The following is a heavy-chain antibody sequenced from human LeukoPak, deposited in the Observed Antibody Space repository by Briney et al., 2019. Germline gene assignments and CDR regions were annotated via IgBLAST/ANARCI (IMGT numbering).Heavy chain of an antibody. Sequence: SETLSLTCTVSGGSISGYYWSWIRQPPGKGLEWIGEINHSGSTNYNPSLKSRVTISVDTSKNQFSLKLSSVTAADTAVYYCARSARYGIAAAGTIIDYWGQGTLVTVSS. J-gene: IGHJ4*02. CDR2: INHSGST. V-gene: IGHV4-34*01. CDR1: GGSISGYY. CDR3: ARSARYGIAAAGTIIDY. D-gene: IGHD6-13*01.